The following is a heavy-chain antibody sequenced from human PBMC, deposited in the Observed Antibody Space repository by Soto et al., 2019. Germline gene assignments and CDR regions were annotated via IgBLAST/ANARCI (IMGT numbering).Heavy chain of an antibody. D-gene: IGHD3-3*01. CDR2: IYYSGST. CDR3: ARATIFWWFDP. CDR1: GGSISSYN. Sequence: SETLSLTCTVSGGSISSYNWSWIRQPPGKGLEWIGYIYYSGSTNYNPSLKSRVTISVDTSKNQFSLKLSSVTAADTAVYYCARATIFWWFDPWGQGTLVTVSS. J-gene: IGHJ5*02. V-gene: IGHV4-59*01.